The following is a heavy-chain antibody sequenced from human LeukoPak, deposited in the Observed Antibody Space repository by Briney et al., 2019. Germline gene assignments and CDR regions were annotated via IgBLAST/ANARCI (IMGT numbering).Heavy chain of an antibody. CDR3: ARDGAGFVVVPAAIQEGVDY. V-gene: IGHV1-2*02. CDR2: INPNSGGT. J-gene: IGHJ4*02. D-gene: IGHD2-2*01. CDR1: GYTFTGYY. Sequence: RASVKVSCKASGYTFTGYYMHWVRQAPGQGLEWMGWINPNSGGTNYAQKFQGRVTMTRDTSISTAYMELSRLRSDDTAVYYCARDGAGFVVVPAAIQEGVDYWGQGTLVTVSS.